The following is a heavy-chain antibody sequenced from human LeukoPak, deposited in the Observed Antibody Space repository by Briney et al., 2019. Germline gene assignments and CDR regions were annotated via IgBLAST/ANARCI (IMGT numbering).Heavy chain of an antibody. V-gene: IGHV1-24*01. Sequence: AASVKVSFKVSGYTLTELSMHWVRQAPGKGLEWMGGFDPEDGETIYAQKFQGRVTMTEDTSTDTAYMELSSLRSEDTAVYYCARDPSQLLPSLGLYYYYGMDVWGQGTTVTVSS. CDR2: FDPEDGET. D-gene: IGHD2-15*01. CDR1: GYTLTELS. J-gene: IGHJ6*02. CDR3: ARDPSQLLPSLGLYYYYGMDV.